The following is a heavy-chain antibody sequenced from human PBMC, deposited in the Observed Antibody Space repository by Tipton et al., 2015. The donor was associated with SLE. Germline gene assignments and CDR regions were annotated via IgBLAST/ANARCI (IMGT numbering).Heavy chain of an antibody. J-gene: IGHJ6*02. V-gene: IGHV4-39*07. CDR2: IYYSGST. Sequence: GLVKPSETLSLTCTVSGGSISSSSYYWGWIRQPPGKGLEWIGSIYYSGSTYYNPSLKSRLTMSADTSKNQISLKLSSVSAADTAVYYCVRGPKDVWGQGTTVTVSS. CDR3: VRGPKDV. CDR1: GGSISSSSYY.